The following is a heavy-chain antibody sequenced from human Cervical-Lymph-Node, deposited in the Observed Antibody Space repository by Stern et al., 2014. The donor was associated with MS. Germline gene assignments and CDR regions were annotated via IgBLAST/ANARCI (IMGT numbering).Heavy chain of an antibody. J-gene: IGHJ4*01. CDR3: ARGSGTAYDLRGDY. D-gene: IGHD3-3*01. Sequence: VQLVESGAEAKAPWASMKVSCRASGYIFTDYYLHWVRQAPGQGLEWLGWINPNSGGTNYAQNFQGRVTMTRDTSISTAYMELRWLGYADTAVYYCARGSGTAYDLRGDYWGQGTLVTVSS. CDR1: GYIFTDYY. V-gene: IGHV1-2*02. CDR2: INPNSGGT.